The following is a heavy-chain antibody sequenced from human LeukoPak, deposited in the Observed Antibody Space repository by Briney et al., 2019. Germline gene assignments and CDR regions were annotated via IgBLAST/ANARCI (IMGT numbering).Heavy chain of an antibody. D-gene: IGHD3-22*01. J-gene: IGHJ6*02. Sequence: GGSLRLSCAASGFTFSSYAMSWARQAPGKGLEWVSAVSGRGYNTYYADSAKGRFTISRDNSKNTLYLQMNSLRAEDTAVYYCAKDWYYDSSGDPYYYYYGMDVWGQGTTVTVSS. V-gene: IGHV3-23*01. CDR1: GFTFSSYA. CDR2: VSGRGYNT. CDR3: AKDWYYDSSGDPYYYYYGMDV.